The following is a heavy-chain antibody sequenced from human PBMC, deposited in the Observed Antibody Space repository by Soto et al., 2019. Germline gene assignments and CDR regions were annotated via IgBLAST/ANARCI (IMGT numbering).Heavy chain of an antibody. CDR1: GYTFTNYG. Sequence: GASVKVSFKASGYTFTNYGISWVRQAPGQGLEWMGYISAYNGNTNYAQNLQGRVTLTTDTSTTTVYMELRSLRSDDTAVYSCARHGAFESGYYIYWGQGTLVTVSS. CDR3: ARHGAFESGYYIY. V-gene: IGHV1-18*01. D-gene: IGHD3-22*01. J-gene: IGHJ4*02. CDR2: ISAYNGNT.